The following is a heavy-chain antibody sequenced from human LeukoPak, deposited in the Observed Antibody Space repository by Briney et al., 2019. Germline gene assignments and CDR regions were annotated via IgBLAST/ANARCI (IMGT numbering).Heavy chain of an antibody. CDR3: ARDNEYCTGGTCRLDY. CDR1: GFTFSFYW. J-gene: IGHJ4*02. Sequence: GGSLRLSCASSGFTFSFYWMHWVRQAPGKGQVWVSRINNDGRSTSYAGSVKGRFTISRDNAKNTLYLQMNSLRAEDTAVYYCARDNEYCTGGTCRLDYWGQGALVTVSS. V-gene: IGHV3-74*01. CDR2: INNDGRST. D-gene: IGHD2-15*01.